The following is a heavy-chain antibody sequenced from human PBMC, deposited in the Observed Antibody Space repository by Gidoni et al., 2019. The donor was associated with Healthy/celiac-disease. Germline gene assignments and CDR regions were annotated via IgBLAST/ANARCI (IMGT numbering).Heavy chain of an antibody. CDR2: IYSGGST. J-gene: IGHJ6*02. V-gene: IGHV3-66*02. CDR1: GFTVSSNS. Sequence: EVQLVESGGGLVQPGGSLRLSCAASGFTVSSNSMGWVRQAPGKGLEWVSVIYSGGSTYYADSVKGRFTISRDNSKNTLYLQMNSLRAEDTAVYYCARDRRRAYYYYGMDVWGQGTTVTVSS. CDR3: ARDRRRAYYYYGMDV. D-gene: IGHD3-22*01.